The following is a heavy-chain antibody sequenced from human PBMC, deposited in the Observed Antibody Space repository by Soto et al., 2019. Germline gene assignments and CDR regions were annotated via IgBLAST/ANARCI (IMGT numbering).Heavy chain of an antibody. D-gene: IGHD4-17*01. Sequence: ASVKVSCKAAGGGNWRDYRTTWVRRAPGQGLEWMGWISAYNGNTNYAQKLQGRVTMTTDTSTSTAYMELRSLRSDDTAVYYCARDNGDYAYYFDYWGQGTLVTVSS. J-gene: IGHJ4*02. CDR2: ISAYNGNT. CDR1: GGGNWRDYR. V-gene: IGHV1-18*04. CDR3: ARDNGDYAYYFDY.